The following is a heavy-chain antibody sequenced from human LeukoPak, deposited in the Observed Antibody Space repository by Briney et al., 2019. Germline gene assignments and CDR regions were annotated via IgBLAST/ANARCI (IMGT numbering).Heavy chain of an antibody. Sequence: GGSLGLSCVASGFTFSSYGMHWVRQAPGKGLEWVAVIWYDGSNKYYADSVKGRFTISRDNSKNTLYVQMNSLRAEDTAVYYCARDVCTSTSCYFDYWGQGTLVTVSS. J-gene: IGHJ4*02. CDR3: ARDVCTSTSCYFDY. D-gene: IGHD2-2*01. V-gene: IGHV3-33*01. CDR2: IWYDGSNK. CDR1: GFTFSSYG.